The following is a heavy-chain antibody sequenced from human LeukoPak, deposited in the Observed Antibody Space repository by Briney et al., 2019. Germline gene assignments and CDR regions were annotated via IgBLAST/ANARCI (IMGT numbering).Heavy chain of an antibody. CDR3: ARYCSGGSCYRGGFDP. D-gene: IGHD2-15*01. Sequence: GGSLRLSCAASGFTFSSYSMNWVRQAPGKGLEWVSSISSSSSYMYYADSVKGRFTISRDNAKNSLYLQMNSLRAEDTAVYYCARYCSGGSCYRGGFDPWGQGTLVTVSS. J-gene: IGHJ5*02. CDR1: GFTFSSYS. CDR2: ISSSSSYM. V-gene: IGHV3-21*01.